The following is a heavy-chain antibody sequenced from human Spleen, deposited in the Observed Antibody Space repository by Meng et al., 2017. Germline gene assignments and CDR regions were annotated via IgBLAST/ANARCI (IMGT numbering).Heavy chain of an antibody. CDR3: ARVRSKWGSGPLDY. CDR1: GGSFSGYY. D-gene: IGHD1-26*01. Sequence: SQTLSLTCAVYGGSFSGYYWSWIRQPPGKGLEWIGEINHSGSTNYNPSLKSRVTISVDTSKNQFSLKLYSVTAADTAVYYCARVRSKWGSGPLDYWGQGTRVTVSS. J-gene: IGHJ4*02. CDR2: INHSGST. V-gene: IGHV4-34*01.